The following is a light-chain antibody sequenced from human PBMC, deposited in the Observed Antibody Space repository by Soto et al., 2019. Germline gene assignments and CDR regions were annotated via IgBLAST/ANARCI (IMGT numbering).Light chain of an antibody. V-gene: IGLV1-40*01. CDR2: GNS. CDR3: QSYDSSLSGVV. Sequence: QSVLTQPPSVSGAPGXRVTISCTGSSSNIGAGYDVHWYQQLPGTAPKLLIYGNSNRPSGVPDRFSGSKSGXSASXAXTGLQAEDEADYYCQSYDSSLSGVVFGGGTKLTVL. J-gene: IGLJ2*01. CDR1: SSNIGAGYD.